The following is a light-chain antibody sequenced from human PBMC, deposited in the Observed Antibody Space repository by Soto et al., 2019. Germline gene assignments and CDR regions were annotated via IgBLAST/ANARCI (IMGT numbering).Light chain of an antibody. CDR1: HNIYNY. J-gene: IGKJ4*01. Sequence: DIQMTQSPSSLSASVGDRVTIACQASHNIYNYLNWYHQKPGKAPKLLIFDASNLERGVPSRFSASGSRTHFSVSINNLQPEDVGTYVCQHYDNLPLTFGGGTKVEI. CDR2: DAS. V-gene: IGKV1-33*01. CDR3: QHYDNLPLT.